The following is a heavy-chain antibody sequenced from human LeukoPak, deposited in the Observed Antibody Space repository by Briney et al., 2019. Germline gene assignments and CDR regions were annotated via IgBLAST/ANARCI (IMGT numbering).Heavy chain of an antibody. CDR3: ARVGMGYCSSTSCYVFDP. V-gene: IGHV4-4*07. J-gene: IGHJ5*02. CDR1: GGSISSYY. CDR2: TSTSGST. D-gene: IGHD2-2*01. Sequence: SETLSLTCTVSGGSISSYYWSWIRQPAGKGLESIGHTSTSGSTNYNPSLKSRVTISVDTSKNQFSLKLSSVTAADTAVYYCARVGMGYCSSTSCYVFDPWGQGTLVTVSS.